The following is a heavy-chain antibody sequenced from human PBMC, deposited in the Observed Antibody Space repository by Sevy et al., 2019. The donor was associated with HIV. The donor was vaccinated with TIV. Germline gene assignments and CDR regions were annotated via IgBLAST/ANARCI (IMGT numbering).Heavy chain of an antibody. CDR2: ISNSGDTI. CDR1: GFTFSTYE. V-gene: IGHV3-48*03. Sequence: GGSLRLSCSASGFTFSTYEMNWVRQVPGKGLEWISYISNSGDTIYYADSVKGRCTISRDNDKKSVFLQMNSLRIEDKAFYYCSGSGGAYDKGFDPWGRGTLVTVSS. CDR3: SGSGGAYDKGFDP. D-gene: IGHD3-3*01. J-gene: IGHJ5*02.